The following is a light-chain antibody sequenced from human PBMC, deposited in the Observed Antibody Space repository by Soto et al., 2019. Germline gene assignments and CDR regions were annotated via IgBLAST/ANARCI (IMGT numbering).Light chain of an antibody. J-gene: IGKJ1*01. CDR1: QSISSY. CDR2: DAS. V-gene: IGKV3-11*01. Sequence: DIVLTQSPGTLSLSPAERNTISCMASQSISSYLAWYQHKPCQAARLLIYDASTRATGISARFSGSWFGTDFTLTFSSLEPEDFAMYYCQQRSNWPVTFGQGTKVDIK. CDR3: QQRSNWPVT.